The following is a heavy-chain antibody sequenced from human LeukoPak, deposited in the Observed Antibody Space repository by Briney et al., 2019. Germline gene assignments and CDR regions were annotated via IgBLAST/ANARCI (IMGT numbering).Heavy chain of an antibody. V-gene: IGHV3-15*01. Sequence: GRSLRLSCAASGFTFTYAWMSWVRQAPGKGLEWVGRITRKTDGGTTDYAAPVKGRFAISRDDSKNTLYLQMNSLKTEDTAVYYCTTRLHYYDSSGYRSSFDYWGQGTLVTVSS. J-gene: IGHJ4*02. CDR2: ITRKTDGGTT. CDR1: GFTFTYAW. D-gene: IGHD3-22*01. CDR3: TTRLHYYDSSGYRSSFDY.